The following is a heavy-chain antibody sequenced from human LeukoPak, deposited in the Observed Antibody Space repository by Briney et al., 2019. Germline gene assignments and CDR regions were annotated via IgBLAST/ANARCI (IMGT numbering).Heavy chain of an antibody. CDR1: GYTFTGYY. V-gene: IGHV1-2*02. CDR3: ATSRLGSSWLYYYYGMDV. Sequence: GASVKVSCKASGYTFTGYYMHWVRQAPGQGPEWMGWINPNSGGTNYAQKFQGRVTMTRDTSISTAYMELSRLRSDDTAVYYCATSRLGSSWLYYYYGMDVWGQGTTVTVSS. CDR2: INPNSGGT. J-gene: IGHJ6*02. D-gene: IGHD6-13*01.